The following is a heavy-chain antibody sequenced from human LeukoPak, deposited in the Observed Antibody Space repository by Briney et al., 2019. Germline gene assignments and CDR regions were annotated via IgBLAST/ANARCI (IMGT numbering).Heavy chain of an antibody. CDR1: GYTFTGYY. CDR3: ARDRQCSGGSCYYYYYYGMDV. Sequence: GASVKVSCKASGYTFTGYYMHWVRQAPGQGLEWMGWINPNIGGTNYAQKVQGRVTMTRDTSISTAYMELSRLRSDDTAVYYCARDRQCSGGSCYYYYYYGMDVWGQGTTVTVSS. J-gene: IGHJ6*02. CDR2: INPNIGGT. V-gene: IGHV1-2*02. D-gene: IGHD2-15*01.